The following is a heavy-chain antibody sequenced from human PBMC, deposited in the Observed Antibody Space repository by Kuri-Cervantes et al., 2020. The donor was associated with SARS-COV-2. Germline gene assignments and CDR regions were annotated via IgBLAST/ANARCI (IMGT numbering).Heavy chain of an antibody. J-gene: IGHJ6*02. D-gene: IGHD2-2*01. CDR1: GFTFSDYY. CDR2: ISSSGSTI. CDR3: ARAPPPASPRGGMDV. Sequence: GESLKISCAASGFTFSDYYMSWIRQAPGKGLEWVSYISSSGSTIYYADSVKGRFTIPRDNAKNPLYLQMNSLRAEDTAVYYCARAPPPASPRGGMDVWGQGTTVTVSS. V-gene: IGHV3-11*01.